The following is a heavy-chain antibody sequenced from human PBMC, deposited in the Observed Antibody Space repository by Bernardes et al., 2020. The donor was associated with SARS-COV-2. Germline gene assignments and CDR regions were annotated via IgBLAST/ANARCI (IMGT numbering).Heavy chain of an antibody. CDR3: ARDRHRVVIPEGVEGTDNRFDP. Sequence: GGSLRLSCAASGFTFRSYWMHWVRQAPGKGLEWVSRIKSDGSSTSYADSVKGRFTISRDNAKNTLYLQMNSLRAEDSAVYYCARDRHRVVIPEGVEGTDNRFDPWGQGTLVTVSS. D-gene: IGHD2-2*01. V-gene: IGHV3-74*01. CDR2: IKSDGSST. CDR1: GFTFRSYW. J-gene: IGHJ5*02.